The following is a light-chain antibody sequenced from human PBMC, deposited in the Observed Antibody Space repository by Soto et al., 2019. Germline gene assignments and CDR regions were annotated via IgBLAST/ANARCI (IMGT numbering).Light chain of an antibody. CDR2: SAS. J-gene: IGKJ4*01. CDR3: QQSHSAPLT. CDR1: QSISTF. V-gene: IGKV1-39*01. Sequence: DIQMTQSPSSLSASVGDRVTITCRASQSISTFLLWYQQKPGKAPKLLIYSASSLQSGVPSRFSGSGSGTDFTLTISSLQPEDFATYHCQQSHSAPLTFGGGNKVEIK.